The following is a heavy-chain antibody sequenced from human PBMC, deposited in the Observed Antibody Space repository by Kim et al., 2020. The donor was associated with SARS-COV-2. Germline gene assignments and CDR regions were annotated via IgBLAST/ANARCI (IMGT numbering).Heavy chain of an antibody. CDR1: GFTFSTYS. CDR2: ITTSSSYI. J-gene: IGHJ3*02. V-gene: IGHV3-21*01. D-gene: IGHD6-25*01. Sequence: GGSLRLSCAASGFTFSTYSMNWVRQAPGKGLEWVSSITTSSSYIYYADSVKGRFTISRDNAKNSLYLQMNSLRAEDTAVYYCARRIAAGHDAFDIWGQGTVVTV. CDR3: ARRIAAGHDAFDI.